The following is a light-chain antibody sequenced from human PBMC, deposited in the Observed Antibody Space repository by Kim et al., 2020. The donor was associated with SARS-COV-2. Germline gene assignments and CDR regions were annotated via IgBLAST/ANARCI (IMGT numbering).Light chain of an antibody. CDR1: SSNIAAYNF. CDR2: DVD. J-gene: IGLJ3*02. CDR3: SSFRSGNTLL. V-gene: IGLV2-14*04. Sequence: GQSITISCTGTSSNIAAYNFAAWCQQHPGEAPKVIIYDVDNRPSGVSSRFSGSKSGTTASLTISEVQAEDEADYYCSSFRSGNTLLFGGGTQLTVL.